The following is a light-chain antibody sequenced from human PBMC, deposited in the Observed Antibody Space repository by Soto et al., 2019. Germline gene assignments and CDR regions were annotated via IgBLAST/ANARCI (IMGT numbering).Light chain of an antibody. J-gene: IGKJ2*01. CDR3: QQYNNWPFYT. CDR2: GAS. V-gene: IGKV3-15*01. Sequence: PATLSVSPGGRATLSCRASQTVGRNLAWYQQKPGQAPRLLIYGASTRATGIPARFSGSGSGTEFTLAISSLQSEDFVVYYCQQYNNWPFYTFGQGTKVDIK. CDR1: QTVGRN.